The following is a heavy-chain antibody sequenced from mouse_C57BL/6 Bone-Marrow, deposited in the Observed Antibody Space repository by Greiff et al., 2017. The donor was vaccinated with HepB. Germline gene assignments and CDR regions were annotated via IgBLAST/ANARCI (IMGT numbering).Heavy chain of an antibody. V-gene: IGHV14-4*01. CDR1: GFNIKDDY. Sequence: EVQLQQSGAELVRPGASVKLSCTASGFNIKDDYMHWVKQRPEQGLEWIGWIDPENGDTEYASKFQGKATITADTSANTAYLQLSSLTSEDTAVYYCTTDDPYFDYWGQGTTLTVSS. CDR2: IDPENGDT. CDR3: TTDDPYFDY. J-gene: IGHJ2*01. D-gene: IGHD2-3*01.